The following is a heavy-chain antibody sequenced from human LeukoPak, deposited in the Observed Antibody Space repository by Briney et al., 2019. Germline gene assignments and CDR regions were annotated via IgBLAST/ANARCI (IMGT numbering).Heavy chain of an antibody. CDR2: ISTSVSTI. Sequence: GSLRLSCAASGFTFSSYEMNWVRQAPGKGLDCVSYISTSVSTIYYADSVKGRFTISRDNAKNSLYLQMNSLRAEDTAVYYCARDYGGQVYFDPWGRGTLVTVSS. D-gene: IGHD4-23*01. CDR1: GFTFSSYE. J-gene: IGHJ2*01. V-gene: IGHV3-48*03. CDR3: ARDYGGQVYFDP.